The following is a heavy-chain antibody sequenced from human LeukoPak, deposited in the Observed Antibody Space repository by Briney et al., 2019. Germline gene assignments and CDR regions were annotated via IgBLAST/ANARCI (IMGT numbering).Heavy chain of an antibody. CDR3: ARGHSPVTTKVSYFQH. CDR1: GGSFSGYY. D-gene: IGHD4-17*01. V-gene: IGHV4-34*01. J-gene: IGHJ1*01. Sequence: SETLSLTSAVSGGSFSGYYWSWIRQPPGKGLEWIGEINHSGSTNYNPSLKSRVTILVDTSKNQFSLKLSSVTSADTAVYYCARGHSPVTTKVSYFQHWGQGTLVTVSS. CDR2: INHSGST.